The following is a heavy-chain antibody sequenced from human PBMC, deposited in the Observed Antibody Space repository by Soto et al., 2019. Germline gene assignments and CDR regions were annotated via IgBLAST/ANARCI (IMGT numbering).Heavy chain of an antibody. CDR2: IGGIGQYT. Sequence: GESLKISCAASGFTFSNYAMNWVRQAPGKGLEWVSIIGGIGQYTFYADSVKGRFTFSRDNPKNTMYLEMNNLRAEDTAIYFCAKGGTSHIYGIDVWGPGTTVTVSS. CDR1: GFTFSNYA. J-gene: IGHJ6*02. V-gene: IGHV3-23*01. D-gene: IGHD3-16*01. CDR3: AKGGTSHIYGIDV.